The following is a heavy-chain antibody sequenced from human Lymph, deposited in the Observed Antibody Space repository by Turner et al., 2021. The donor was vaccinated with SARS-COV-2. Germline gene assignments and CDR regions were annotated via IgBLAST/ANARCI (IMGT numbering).Heavy chain of an antibody. CDR1: GFTFSTYS. Sequence: ELQLVESGGGLVKPGGSLRPSCAASGFTFSTYSMNWVRQAPGKGLEWISSISSSSSYIYYADSVKGRFTISRDDAKNSLYLQMNSLRAEDTAVYFCARDIPTTADYFDYWGQGTLVTVSS. J-gene: IGHJ4*02. D-gene: IGHD4-17*01. CDR2: ISSSSSYI. CDR3: ARDIPTTADYFDY. V-gene: IGHV3-21*01.